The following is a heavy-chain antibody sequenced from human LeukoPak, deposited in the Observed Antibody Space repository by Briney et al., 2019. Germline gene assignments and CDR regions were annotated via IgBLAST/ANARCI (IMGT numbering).Heavy chain of an antibody. J-gene: IGHJ3*02. V-gene: IGHV1-18*01. Sequence: GASVKVSCKASGYPFANFAISWVRQARGQGLEWVGWISGDKGPTYYAPKLQGRVTLTTDTSTSTAYMELTNLRSDDTAVYYCATRVVDIVATMQDAFDIWGQGTMVTVSS. CDR1: GYPFANFA. CDR2: ISGDKGPT. CDR3: ATRVVDIVATMQDAFDI. D-gene: IGHD5-12*01.